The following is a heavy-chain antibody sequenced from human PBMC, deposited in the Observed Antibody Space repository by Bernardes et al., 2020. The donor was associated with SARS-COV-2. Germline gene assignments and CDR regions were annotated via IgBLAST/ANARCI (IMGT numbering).Heavy chain of an antibody. D-gene: IGHD3-10*01. V-gene: IGHV3-11*01. Sequence: GGSLRLSCAASGFNFNDYYMTWIRRAPGKGLEWVSYISGSGNTIYYADSVKGRFTISRDNAKNSLFLQMNSLRAEDTAVYYCARDKEVQVWLGDYYNGVDVWGQGTTVTVSS. CDR1: GFNFNDYY. CDR3: ARDKEVQVWLGDYYNGVDV. CDR2: ISGSGNTI. J-gene: IGHJ6*02.